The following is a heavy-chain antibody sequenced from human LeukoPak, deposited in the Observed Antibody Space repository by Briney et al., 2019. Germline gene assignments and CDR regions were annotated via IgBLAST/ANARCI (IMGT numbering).Heavy chain of an antibody. CDR2: IYYSGST. J-gene: IGHJ6*03. V-gene: IGHV4-39*07. Sequence: SETLSLTCTVSGGSISSSSYHWGWIRQPPGKGLEWIGSIYYSGSTYYNPSLKSRVTISVDTSKNQFSLKLSSVTAADTAVYYCARGQDLGYSSSWYDMDVWGKGTTVTVSS. CDR3: ARGQDLGYSSSWYDMDV. D-gene: IGHD6-13*01. CDR1: GGSISSSSYH.